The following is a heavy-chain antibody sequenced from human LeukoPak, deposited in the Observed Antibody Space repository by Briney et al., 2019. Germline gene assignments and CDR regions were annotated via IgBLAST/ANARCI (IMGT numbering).Heavy chain of an antibody. V-gene: IGHV4-31*03. CDR1: GGSISSGGYY. CDR3: ARDSAAGTFYYYYGMDV. Sequence: SETLSLTCTVSGGSISSGGYYWSWIRQHPGKGLEWIGYIYYSGSTYYNPSLKSRVTISVDTSKNQFSLKLSSVTAADTAVYYCARDSAAGTFYYYYGMDVWGQGTTVTVS. D-gene: IGHD6-13*01. J-gene: IGHJ6*02. CDR2: IYYSGST.